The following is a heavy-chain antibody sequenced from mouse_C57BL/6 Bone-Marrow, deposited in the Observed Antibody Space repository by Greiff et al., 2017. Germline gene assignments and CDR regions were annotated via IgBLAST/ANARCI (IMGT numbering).Heavy chain of an antibody. CDR1: GYTFTDYN. CDR2: INPNNGGT. J-gene: IGHJ2*01. Sequence: EVKLVESGPELVKPGASVKMSCKASGYTFTDYNMHWVKQSHGKSLEWIGYINPNNGGTSYNQKFKGKATLTVNKSSSTAYMELRSLTSEDSAVYYCARKRTVFFDYWGQGTTLTVSS. D-gene: IGHD4-1*01. CDR3: ARKRTVFFDY. V-gene: IGHV1-22*01.